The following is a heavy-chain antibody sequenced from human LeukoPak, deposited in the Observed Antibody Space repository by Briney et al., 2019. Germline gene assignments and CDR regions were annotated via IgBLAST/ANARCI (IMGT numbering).Heavy chain of an antibody. Sequence: ASVKVSCKASGYTFTSYYMHWVRQAPGQGLEWMGIINPSGGSTSYAQKFQGRVTMARDTSTSTVYVELSGLRSEDTAVYYCARGGGYLDLGANWFDPWGQGTLVTVSS. V-gene: IGHV1-46*01. J-gene: IGHJ5*02. CDR1: GYTFTSYY. D-gene: IGHD3-22*01. CDR3: ARGGGYLDLGANWFDP. CDR2: INPSGGST.